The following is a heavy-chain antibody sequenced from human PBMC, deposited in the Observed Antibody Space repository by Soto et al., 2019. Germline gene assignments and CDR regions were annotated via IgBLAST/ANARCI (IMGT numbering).Heavy chain of an antibody. CDR3: ARERQQLTLNWLDP. V-gene: IGHV1-46*01. CDR1: GYTFTSYY. CDR2: INPSGGST. J-gene: IGHJ5*02. D-gene: IGHD6-13*01. Sequence: ASVKVACKAAGYTFTSYYMHWVRQAPGQGLEWMGIINPSGGSTSYAKKFKGRVTMTRDTSTSKVYMELRSLRSEDTAVYYCARERQQLTLNWLDPWGQGTLVTV.